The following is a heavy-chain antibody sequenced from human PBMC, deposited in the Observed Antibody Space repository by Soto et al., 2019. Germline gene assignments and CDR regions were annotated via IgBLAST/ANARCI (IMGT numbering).Heavy chain of an antibody. CDR1: GYTFSMSG. Sequence: QVQLVQSGAEVKKPGASVKVSCKSSGYTFSMSGISWVRQAPGQGLEWMGWISGYNGKTNYEQKFQDRVPXTXXXAXYMAYMELRSLRSDDTAVYYCAREGPRPYYYYGMDVWGQGTTVTVSS. V-gene: IGHV1-18*01. J-gene: IGHJ6*02. CDR3: AREGPRPYYYYGMDV. CDR2: ISGYNGKT.